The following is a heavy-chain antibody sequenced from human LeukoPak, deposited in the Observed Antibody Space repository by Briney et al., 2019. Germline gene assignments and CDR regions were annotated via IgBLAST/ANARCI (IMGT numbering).Heavy chain of an antibody. V-gene: IGHV3-23*01. J-gene: IGHJ4*02. CDR3: AKFRAAAGKGY. CDR2: ISGSGGST. CDR1: GFTFSSYA. D-gene: IGHD6-13*01. Sequence: PGGSLRLSCAASGFTFSSYAMSWVRQAPGKGLEWVSAISGSGGSTYYADSVKGRFTISRDNSKNTLYLQMNSLRTEDTALYYCAKFRAAAGKGYWGQGTLVTVSS.